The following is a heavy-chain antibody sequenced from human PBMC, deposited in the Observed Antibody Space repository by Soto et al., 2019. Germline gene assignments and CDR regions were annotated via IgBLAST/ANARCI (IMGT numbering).Heavy chain of an antibody. CDR3: ARSITMVRGVITYMDV. D-gene: IGHD3-10*01. Sequence: PSETLSLTCTVSGGSISSYYWSWIRQPPGKGLEWIGYIYYSGSTNYNPSLKSRVTISVDTSKNQFSLKLSSVTAADTAVYYCARSITMVRGVITYMDVWGQGTTVTVSS. V-gene: IGHV4-59*01. J-gene: IGHJ6*02. CDR1: GGSISSYY. CDR2: IYYSGST.